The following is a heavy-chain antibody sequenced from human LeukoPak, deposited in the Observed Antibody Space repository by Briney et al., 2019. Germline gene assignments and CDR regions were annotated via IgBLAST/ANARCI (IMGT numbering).Heavy chain of an antibody. J-gene: IGHJ6*03. CDR3: AKTYSSSRVHYYYYYYMDV. CDR2: ISGSGGST. CDR1: GFTFSSYA. D-gene: IGHD6-13*01. V-gene: IGHV3-23*01. Sequence: PGGSLRLSCAASGFTFSSYAMSWVRRAPGKGREWGSAISGSGGSTYYADSVKGRFPISRDSSKNTLYLQMNSLRAEDTAVYYCAKTYSSSRVHYYYYYYMDVWGKGTTVTISS.